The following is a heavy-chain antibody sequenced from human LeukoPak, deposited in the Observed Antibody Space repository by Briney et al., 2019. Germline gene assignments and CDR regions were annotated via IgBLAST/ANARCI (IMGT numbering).Heavy chain of an antibody. Sequence: GGSLRLSCAASGFTFSSYAMSWVRQAPGKGLEWVSAISGSAGSTYYADSVKGRFTISRDNAKKTLYLQMNSLRAEDTAVYYCAREYFSAFDYWGQGILVTVSS. D-gene: IGHD3-3*01. CDR2: ISGSAGST. J-gene: IGHJ4*02. V-gene: IGHV3-23*01. CDR3: AREYFSAFDY. CDR1: GFTFSSYA.